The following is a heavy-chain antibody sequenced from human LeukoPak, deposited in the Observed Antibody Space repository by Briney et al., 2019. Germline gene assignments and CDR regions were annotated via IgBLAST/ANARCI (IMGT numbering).Heavy chain of an antibody. V-gene: IGHV4-34*01. CDR2: INHSGST. J-gene: IGHJ4*02. CDR3: ARAVAGTGNFDY. D-gene: IGHD6-19*01. Sequence: SETLSLTCAVYGGSFSGYYWSWIRQPPGKGLEWLGEINHSGSTNYNPSLKSRVTISVDTSKNQFSLKLSSVTAADTAVYYCARAVAGTGNFDYWGQGTLVTVSP. CDR1: GGSFSGYY.